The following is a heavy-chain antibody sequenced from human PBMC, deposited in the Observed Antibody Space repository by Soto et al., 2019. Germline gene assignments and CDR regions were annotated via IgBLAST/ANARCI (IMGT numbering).Heavy chain of an antibody. D-gene: IGHD3-10*01. CDR2: ISWNSVYI. J-gene: IGHJ6*02. CDR1: GFTFDDYA. Sequence: PRLSCAASGFTFDDYAMHWVRQAPGKGLEWVSSISWNSVYIGYADSVKGRFTISRDNAKNSLYLQMNSLRAEDTAFYYCEKDQEGSPHYYGIDVWGQGTMVTVYS. CDR3: EKDQEGSPHYYGIDV. V-gene: IGHV3-9*01.